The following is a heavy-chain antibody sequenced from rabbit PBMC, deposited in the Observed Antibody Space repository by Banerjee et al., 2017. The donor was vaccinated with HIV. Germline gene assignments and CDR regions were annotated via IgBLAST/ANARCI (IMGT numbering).Heavy chain of an antibody. CDR1: GFSFSSGYD. CDR2: IYTGDGNT. Sequence: QSLEESGGDLVKPGASLTLTCTASGFSFSSGYDMCWVRQAPGKGLEWIACIYTGDGNTYYASWAKGRFTISKTSSTTVTLQMTSLTAADTATYFCARAYGNSDGYIYANGFNLRGQGTLVTVS. J-gene: IGHJ4*01. CDR3: ARAYGNSDGYIYANGFNL. D-gene: IGHD6-1*01. V-gene: IGHV1S40*01.